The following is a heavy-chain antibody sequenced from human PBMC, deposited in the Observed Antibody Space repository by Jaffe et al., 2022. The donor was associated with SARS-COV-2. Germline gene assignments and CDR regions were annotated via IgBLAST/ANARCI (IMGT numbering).Heavy chain of an antibody. J-gene: IGHJ4*02. CDR3: ARRIESTSHRDH. V-gene: IGHV4-39*01. CDR2: IHNNGRST. CDR1: GGSISTSGYY. Sequence: QLQLQESGPGLVKASETLSLTCTVSGGSISTSGYYWGWIRQPPGKGLEWIGNIHNNGRSTYYNPSLKSRVTISVDTSKNQFSLKLSSVTAADTAVYYCARRIESTSHRDHWGQGTLVTVSS. D-gene: IGHD2-2*01.